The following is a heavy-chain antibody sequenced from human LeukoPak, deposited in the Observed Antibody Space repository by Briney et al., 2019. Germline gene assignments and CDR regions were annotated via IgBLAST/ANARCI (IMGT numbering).Heavy chain of an antibody. D-gene: IGHD6-6*01. CDR2: IWYDGSNK. CDR3: AREMTSSSKYYFDY. Sequence: PGGSLRLSCAASGFTFSSNGMHWVRQAPGKGLEWAAVIWYDGSNKYYAASVKGRFTISRDNSKNTLYLQMNSLRAEDTAVYYCAREMTSSSKYYFDYWGQGTLVTVSS. CDR1: GFTFSSNG. J-gene: IGHJ4*02. V-gene: IGHV3-33*01.